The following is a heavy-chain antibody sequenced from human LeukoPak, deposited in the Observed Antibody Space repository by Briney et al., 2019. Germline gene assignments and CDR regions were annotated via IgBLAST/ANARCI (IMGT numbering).Heavy chain of an antibody. Sequence: KPSETLSLTCTVSGGSISSSSYYWGWIRQPAGKGLEWIGRIYTSGSTNYNPSLKSRVTMSVDTSKNQFSLKLSSVTAADTAVYYCARDLPRDERVRGVMNDYWGQGTLVTVSS. J-gene: IGHJ4*02. CDR1: GGSISSSSYY. CDR3: ARDLPRDERVRGVMNDY. D-gene: IGHD3-10*01. V-gene: IGHV4-61*02. CDR2: IYTSGST.